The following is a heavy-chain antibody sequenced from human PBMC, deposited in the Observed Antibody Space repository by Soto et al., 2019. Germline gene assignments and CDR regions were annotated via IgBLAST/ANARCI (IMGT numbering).Heavy chain of an antibody. J-gene: IGHJ6*02. CDR3: ARDVWETTSMYYGLDV. Sequence: LRLSCAASGFTFSSYAMSWARLAPGKGLEWVSGITGSGAITYYTDSVKGRFTISRDNSKNTLYLQMHSLRAEDTAVYYCARDVWETTSMYYGLDVWGLGTTVTVSS. V-gene: IGHV3-23*01. CDR1: GFTFSSYA. D-gene: IGHD1-26*01. CDR2: ITGSGAIT.